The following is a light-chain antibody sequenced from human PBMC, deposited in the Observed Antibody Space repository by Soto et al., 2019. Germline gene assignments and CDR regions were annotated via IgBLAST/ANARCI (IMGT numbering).Light chain of an antibody. Sequence: IVVTQSPATLSVSPWVRATLSSTASQSVSSNLAWYQQKPGQAPRLLIYGASTRATGIPARFSGSGSGTEFTLTISSLQSEDFAVYYCQQYNNWPRTFGQGTKVDI. CDR1: QSVSSN. J-gene: IGKJ1*01. CDR2: GAS. V-gene: IGKV3-15*01. CDR3: QQYNNWPRT.